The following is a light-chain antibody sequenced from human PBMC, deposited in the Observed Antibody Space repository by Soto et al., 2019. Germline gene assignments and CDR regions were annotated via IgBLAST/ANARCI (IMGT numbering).Light chain of an antibody. CDR2: GAS. CDR3: QQRSNWPLSIT. CDR1: QSVSSN. Sequence: EIVIAQSPATLSVSPGGRAPPSFKARQSVSSNLAWYQQKPGQAPRLLIYGASTRATGIPARFSGSGSGTDFTLTISSLEPEDFAVYYCQQRSNWPLSITFGQGTRLEIK. V-gene: IGKV3-15*01. J-gene: IGKJ5*01.